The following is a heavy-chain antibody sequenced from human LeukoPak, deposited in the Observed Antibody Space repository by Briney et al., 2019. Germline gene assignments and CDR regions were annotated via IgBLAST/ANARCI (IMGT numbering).Heavy chain of an antibody. J-gene: IGHJ6*04. CDR3: ARAGGLGDIVVVPAAMEGYYGMDV. V-gene: IGHV1-69*01. Sequence: SVKVSCKASGGTFSSYAISWLRQAPGQGLEWMGGIIPIFGTANYAQKFHGRGRITADETTRTSYVELSSLRSEDTAVYYCARAGGLGDIVVVPAAMEGYYGMDVWGKGTTVTVSS. CDR1: GGTFSSYA. CDR2: IIPIFGTA. D-gene: IGHD2-2*01.